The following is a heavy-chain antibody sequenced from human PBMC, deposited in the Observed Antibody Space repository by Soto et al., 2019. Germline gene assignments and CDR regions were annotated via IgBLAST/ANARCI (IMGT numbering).Heavy chain of an antibody. CDR2: ISWNSGTI. CDR3: AQGAVAAYYYYAMDV. D-gene: IGHD6-19*01. V-gene: IGHV3-9*01. CDR1: GFTFDDYA. Sequence: DVQLVESGGGLVQPGRSLRLSCAASGFTFDDYAMHWVRQAPGKGLEWVSGISWNSGTIGYADSVKGRFTISRDNAKNSLYLQMNSLRAEDTALYYCAQGAVAAYYYYAMDVWGQGTTVTVSS. J-gene: IGHJ6*02.